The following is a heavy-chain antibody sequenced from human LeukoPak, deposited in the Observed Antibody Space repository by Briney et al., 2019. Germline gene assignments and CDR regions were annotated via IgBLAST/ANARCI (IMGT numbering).Heavy chain of an antibody. J-gene: IGHJ4*02. CDR1: GDSISTDDYY. V-gene: IGHV4-61*02. CDR3: ARGSGYDYYFDY. Sequence: PSETLSLTCTVSGDSISTDDYYWSWIRQPAGKGLEWIGRFSASGNGNYNPSLKSRLTMSVDTSKNQFSLKLSSVTAADTAVYYCARGSGYDYYFDYWGQGTLVTVSS. CDR2: FSASGNG. D-gene: IGHD5-12*01.